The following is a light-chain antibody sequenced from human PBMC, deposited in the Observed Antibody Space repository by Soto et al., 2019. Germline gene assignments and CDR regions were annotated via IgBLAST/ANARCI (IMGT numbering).Light chain of an antibody. Sequence: EIVMTQSPATLYVDLGERATLSCRASQSVSSTLACYPQKPGQAPRLLIYLPSTSSTGIAVRVIGSGSGTECAETGSRLQSEGFAVYYCQQYNTLLTFGGGAKVES. CDR1: QSVSST. J-gene: IGKJ4*01. CDR2: LPS. CDR3: QQYNTLLT. V-gene: IGKV3-15*01.